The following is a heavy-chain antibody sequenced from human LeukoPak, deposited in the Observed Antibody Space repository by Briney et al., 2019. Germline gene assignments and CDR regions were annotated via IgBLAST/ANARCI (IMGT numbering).Heavy chain of an antibody. CDR3: ARGHSNSPYYFDY. CDR2: ISSNGGST. V-gene: IGHV3-64*01. J-gene: IGHJ4*02. CDR1: GFTFSSYA. Sequence: GGSLRLXCAASGFTFSSYAMHWVRQAPGKGLEYVSAISSNGGSTYYANSVRGRFTISRDNSKNTLYLQMGSLRAEDMAVYYCARGHSNSPYYFDYWGQGTLVTVSS. D-gene: IGHD4-11*01.